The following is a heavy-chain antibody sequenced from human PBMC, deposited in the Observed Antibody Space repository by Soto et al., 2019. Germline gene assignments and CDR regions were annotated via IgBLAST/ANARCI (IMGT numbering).Heavy chain of an antibody. CDR1: GFTFSSYD. Sequence: EVQLVESGGGLVQPGGSLRLSCAASGFTFSSYDMHWVRQATGKGLEWVSAIGTAGDTYYPGSVKGRFTISREDAKNSLYLQMNSLRAGDTAVYCCARGELGIVRSYWYFDLWGRGTLVTVSS. CDR2: IGTAGDT. CDR3: ARGELGIVRSYWYFDL. J-gene: IGHJ2*01. D-gene: IGHD7-27*01. V-gene: IGHV3-13*04.